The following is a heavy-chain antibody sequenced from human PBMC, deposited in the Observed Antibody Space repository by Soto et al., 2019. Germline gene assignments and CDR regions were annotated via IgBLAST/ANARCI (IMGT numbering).Heavy chain of an antibody. V-gene: IGHV2-70*01. Sequence: SGRTLVNPTDTLTLTCTFSGFSLTSPGMCVSWIRQSPGKALEWLALIERDDDDKYYSTSLKTRLTISKDPRKNQVVLTIAHMEPTDTATSYCARSISGNRRFNGMVTWGQGTTV. D-gene: IGHD1-20*01. CDR1: GFSLTSPGMC. CDR3: ARSISGNRRFNGMVT. CDR2: IERDDDDK. J-gene: IGHJ6*02.